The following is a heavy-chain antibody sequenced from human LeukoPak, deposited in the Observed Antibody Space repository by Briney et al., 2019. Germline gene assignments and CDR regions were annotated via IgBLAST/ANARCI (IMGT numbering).Heavy chain of an antibody. D-gene: IGHD3-10*01. Sequence: GASVKVSCKASGGTFSSYAISWVRQAPGQGLEWMGGIIPIFGTANYAQKFQGRVTITADESTSTAYMELSSLRSEDTAVYYCARDGGGDYYFDYWGQGTLATVSS. V-gene: IGHV1-69*13. J-gene: IGHJ4*02. CDR2: IIPIFGTA. CDR3: ARDGGGDYYFDY. CDR1: GGTFSSYA.